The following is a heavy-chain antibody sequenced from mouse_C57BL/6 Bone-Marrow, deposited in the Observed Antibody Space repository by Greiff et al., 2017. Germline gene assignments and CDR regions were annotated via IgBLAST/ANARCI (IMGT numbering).Heavy chain of an antibody. J-gene: IGHJ4*01. Sequence: EVQLQESGPGLVKPSQSLSLTCSVTGYSITSGYYWNWIRQFPGNKLEWMGYISYDGSNNYNPSLKNRISITRDTSKNQFFLKLNSVTTEDTATYYCARRNYYGSSLGYWGQGTSVTVSS. CDR2: ISYDGSN. CDR1: GYSITSGYY. CDR3: ARRNYYGSSLGY. V-gene: IGHV3-6*01. D-gene: IGHD1-1*01.